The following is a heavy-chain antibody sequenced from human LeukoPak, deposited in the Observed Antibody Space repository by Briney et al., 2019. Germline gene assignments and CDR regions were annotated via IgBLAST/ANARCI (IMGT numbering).Heavy chain of an antibody. CDR3: ARDEITMVRGVILDY. J-gene: IGHJ4*02. CDR2: IKQDGNKK. V-gene: IGHV3-7*01. Sequence: GGSLRLSCAASGFNFSSYWMSWVRQAPGKGLEWMANIKQDGNKKYYVDSVKGRFTIYRDNAKNSLYLQMNSLRAEDTAVYYCARDEITMVRGVILDYWGQGTLVTVSS. CDR1: GFNFSSYW. D-gene: IGHD3-10*01.